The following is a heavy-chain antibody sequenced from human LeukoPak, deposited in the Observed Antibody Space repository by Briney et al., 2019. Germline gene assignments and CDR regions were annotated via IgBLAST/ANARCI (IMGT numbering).Heavy chain of an antibody. J-gene: IGHJ2*01. Sequence: SETLSLTCTVSGGSISSSSYYWGWIRQPPGKGLEWIGSIYYSGSTYYNPSLKSRVTISVDTSKNQFSLKLGSVTAADTAVYYCVRESDCSSTSCYILHWYFDLWGRGTLVTVSS. CDR2: IYYSGST. CDR3: VRESDCSSTSCYILHWYFDL. D-gene: IGHD2-2*02. V-gene: IGHV4-39*07. CDR1: GGSISSSSYY.